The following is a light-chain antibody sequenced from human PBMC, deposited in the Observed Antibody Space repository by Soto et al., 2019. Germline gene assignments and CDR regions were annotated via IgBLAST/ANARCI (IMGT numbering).Light chain of an antibody. CDR1: QSVIIY. V-gene: IGKV3-11*01. CDR2: DAS. Sequence: EIVLTQSPATLSLSPGERATLSCKASQSVIIYLAWYQQKPVLAPRLLLYDASNRATGIPARFSGSGSGTDFTLTISSLEPEDFAVYYCQQRSNWPSLTFGGGTKVDIK. J-gene: IGKJ4*01. CDR3: QQRSNWPSLT.